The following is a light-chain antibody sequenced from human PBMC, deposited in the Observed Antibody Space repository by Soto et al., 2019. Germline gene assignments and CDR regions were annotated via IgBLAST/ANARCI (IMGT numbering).Light chain of an antibody. Sequence: IQTTESASSLSASVGDRVTITCQASQDISNYLNWYQQKPGNAPKVLIYDASNLGTGVPSRFIGSGSGTDFPFSIGSMQPEDVATDDCQQYDGIPTFGQGTRLEIK. V-gene: IGKV1-33*01. J-gene: IGKJ5*01. CDR3: QQYDGIPT. CDR1: QDISNY. CDR2: DAS.